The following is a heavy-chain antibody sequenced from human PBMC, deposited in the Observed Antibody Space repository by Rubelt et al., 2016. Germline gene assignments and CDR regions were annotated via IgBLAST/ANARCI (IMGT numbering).Heavy chain of an antibody. CDR3: ASHSPANDY. CDR1: GGSIRSSNYY. CDR2: IYHSGTT. V-gene: IGHV4-39*07. J-gene: IGHJ4*02. D-gene: IGHD2-15*01. Sequence: QLHLQESGPGLVKPSETLSLTCTVSGGSIRSSNYYWGWIRQPPGKGLEWIGSIYHSGTTYYNPSLKSRVTVSVDTSKNQFSLKLRYVTAADTAFYYCASHSPANDYWGQGARVTVSS.